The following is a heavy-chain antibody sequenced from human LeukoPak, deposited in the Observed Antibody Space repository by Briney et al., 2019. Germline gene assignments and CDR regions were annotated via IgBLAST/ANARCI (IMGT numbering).Heavy chain of an antibody. CDR3: ARVSGITMIVVVPEDGFDI. D-gene: IGHD3-22*01. J-gene: IGHJ3*02. CDR2: IYYSGST. V-gene: IGHV4-39*01. CDR1: GGSISRSSNY. Sequence: SETLSLTCTVSGGSISRSSNYWGWIRQPPGKGLEWIGSIYYSGSTYYNPSLKSRVTISVDTSKNQFSLKLSSVTAADTAVYYCARVSGITMIVVVPEDGFDIWGQGTMVTVSS.